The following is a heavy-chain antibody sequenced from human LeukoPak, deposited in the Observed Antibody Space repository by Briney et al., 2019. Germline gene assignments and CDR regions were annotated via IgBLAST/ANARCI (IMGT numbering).Heavy chain of an antibody. J-gene: IGHJ4*02. CDR3: ARDGPGATQDY. Sequence: GGSLRLSCAASGFTFSGYWMHWVRQAPGKGLVRVSRISSDGRNTDYADSVKGRFTISRDDAKNTLFLQMNSLRAEDTAVYYCARDGPGATQDYWGQGTLVTVSS. CDR2: ISSDGRNT. CDR1: GFTFSGYW. V-gene: IGHV3-74*01. D-gene: IGHD1-26*01.